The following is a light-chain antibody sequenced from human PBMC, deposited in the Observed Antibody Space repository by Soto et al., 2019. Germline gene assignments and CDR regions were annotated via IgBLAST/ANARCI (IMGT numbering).Light chain of an antibody. CDR3: QSFDSSLSGSNV. CDR2: GNN. V-gene: IGLV1-40*01. Sequence: QSVLTQPPSVSVAPGQRVTISCTGSSSNIGAGYDVHWYQQLPGTAPKLLIYGNNNRPSGVPDRFSGSKSGTSASLAITGLQAEDEADYYCQSFDSSLSGSNVFGTGTKVTVL. CDR1: SSNIGAGYD. J-gene: IGLJ1*01.